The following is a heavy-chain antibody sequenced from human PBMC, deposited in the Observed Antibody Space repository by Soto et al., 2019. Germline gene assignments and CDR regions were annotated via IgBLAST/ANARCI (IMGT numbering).Heavy chain of an antibody. CDR3: ARGLGWAYCSGGSCPRPGWFDP. D-gene: IGHD2-15*01. Sequence: PSETLSLTCTVSGCSISSSSYYWGWIRQPPGKGLEWIGEINHSGSTNYNPSLKSRVTISVDTSKNQFSLKLSSVTAADTAVYYCARGLGWAYCSGGSCPRPGWFDPWGQGTLVTVSS. V-gene: IGHV4-39*07. CDR2: INHSGST. J-gene: IGHJ5*02. CDR1: GCSISSSSYY.